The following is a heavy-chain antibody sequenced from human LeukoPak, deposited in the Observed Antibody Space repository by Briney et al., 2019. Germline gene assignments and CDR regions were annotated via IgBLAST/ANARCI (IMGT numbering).Heavy chain of an antibody. CDR3: ARDFAWGSGGAPIDDNWLDP. Sequence: GASVKVSCKASGYTFSNYGISWVRQAPGHGLEWLGWISGHNGNTNYAQKVQDRGTMTTDTSTSTAYMELRSLRFDDTAVYYCARDFAWGSGGAPIDDNWLDPXGXGTLVTVSS. CDR1: GYTFSNYG. D-gene: IGHD7-27*01. V-gene: IGHV1-18*01. J-gene: IGHJ5*02. CDR2: ISGHNGNT.